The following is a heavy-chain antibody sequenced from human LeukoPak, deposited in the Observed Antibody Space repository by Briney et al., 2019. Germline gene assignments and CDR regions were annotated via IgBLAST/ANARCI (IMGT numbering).Heavy chain of an antibody. J-gene: IGHJ3*02. CDR2: ISSSGETI. D-gene: IGHD2-15*01. Sequence: PGGSLRLSCAASGFTFSSYEMHWVRQAPGKGLEWVSYISSSGETIYNADSVKGRFTISRDNAKNTLYLQMNSLRAGDTAVYYCAKDRIAWAFDIWGQGTMVTVSS. CDR3: AKDRIAWAFDI. V-gene: IGHV3-48*03. CDR1: GFTFSSYE.